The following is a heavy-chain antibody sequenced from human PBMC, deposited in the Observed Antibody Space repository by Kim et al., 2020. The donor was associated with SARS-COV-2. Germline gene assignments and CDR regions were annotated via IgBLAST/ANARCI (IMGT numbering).Heavy chain of an antibody. Sequence: SETLSLTCTVSGGSISSSSYYWGWIRQPPGKGLEWIVSIYFSGSTYYNPSLKSRVTISVDTSKNQFSLKLSSVTAADTAVYYCARHSGIAVAGLGYWGQG. V-gene: IGHV4-39*01. CDR3: ARHSGIAVAGLGY. CDR1: GGSISSSSYY. J-gene: IGHJ4*02. CDR2: IYFSGST. D-gene: IGHD6-19*01.